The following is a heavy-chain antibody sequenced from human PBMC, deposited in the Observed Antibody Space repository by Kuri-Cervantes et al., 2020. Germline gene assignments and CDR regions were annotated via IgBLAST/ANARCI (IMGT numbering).Heavy chain of an antibody. Sequence: GESLKISCAASGFTFYSYGMHWVRQAPGKGLEWVAVISYDGSNKYYADSVKGRFTISRDNSKNTLYLQMNSLRAEDTAVYYCARGGGYDFWSGYYNWGQGTLVTVSS. CDR1: GFTFYSYG. CDR3: ARGGGYDFWSGYYN. J-gene: IGHJ4*02. CDR2: ISYDGSNK. D-gene: IGHD3-3*01. V-gene: IGHV3-30*03.